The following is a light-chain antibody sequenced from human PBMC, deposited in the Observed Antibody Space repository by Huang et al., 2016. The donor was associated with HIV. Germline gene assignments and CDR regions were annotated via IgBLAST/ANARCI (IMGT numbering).Light chain of an antibody. CDR2: GAS. J-gene: IGKJ5*01. CDR3: QQYGGSPRIT. Sequence: DIVLTQSPGTLSLSPGERATLSCRTSHSVGTNYLAWYQQKPGQAPRLLIYGASNRATGIPDRFSGSGASTDFTLTITRLEPEDFAVYYCQQYGGSPRITFGQGTRLEIK. V-gene: IGKV3-20*01. CDR1: HSVGTNY.